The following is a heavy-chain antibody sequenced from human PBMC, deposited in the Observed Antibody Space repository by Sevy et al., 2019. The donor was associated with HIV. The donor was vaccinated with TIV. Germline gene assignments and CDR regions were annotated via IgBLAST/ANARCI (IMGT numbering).Heavy chain of an antibody. V-gene: IGHV3-23*01. CDR3: AKVDVVVPVADYGLDV. Sequence: GGSLRLSCAASGFTFSNYAMSWVRQAPGKGLEWVYSISRSGGSIHYADSVKGRFTISRDNSKNTLYLQMNSLRAEETAVYYCAKVDVVVPVADYGLDVWGQGTTVTVSS. CDR1: GFTFSNYA. D-gene: IGHD2-2*01. CDR2: ISRSGGSI. J-gene: IGHJ6*02.